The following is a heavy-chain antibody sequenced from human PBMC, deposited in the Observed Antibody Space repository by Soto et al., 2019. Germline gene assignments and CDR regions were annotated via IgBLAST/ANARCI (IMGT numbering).Heavy chain of an antibody. CDR1: GDSISSYY. V-gene: IGHV4-59*01. D-gene: IGHD4-17*01. Sequence: PSETLSLTCSVSGDSISSYYWSWIRQPPGKGLEWIGYMYYSGSTTYKPSLKSRVTISLDTSKNQFSLRLSSVTAADTAVYYCARDLHYGGSGAWFDPWGQGTLVTVSS. CDR3: ARDLHYGGSGAWFDP. CDR2: MYYSGST. J-gene: IGHJ5*02.